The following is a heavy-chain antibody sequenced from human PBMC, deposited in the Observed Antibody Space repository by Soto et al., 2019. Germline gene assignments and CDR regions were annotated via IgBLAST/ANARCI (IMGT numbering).Heavy chain of an antibody. Sequence: PGGSLRLSCAASGFTFSSYAMHWVRQAPGKGLEWVAVISYDGSNKYYADSVKGRFTISRDNSKNTLYLQMNSLRAEDTAVYYCASDGGYALDYYYYGMDVWGQGTTVTVSS. CDR3: ASDGGYALDYYYYGMDV. D-gene: IGHD3-22*01. CDR2: ISYDGSNK. CDR1: GFTFSSYA. V-gene: IGHV3-30-3*01. J-gene: IGHJ6*02.